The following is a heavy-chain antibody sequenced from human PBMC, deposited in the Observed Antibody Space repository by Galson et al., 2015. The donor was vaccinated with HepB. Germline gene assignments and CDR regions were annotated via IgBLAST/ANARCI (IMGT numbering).Heavy chain of an antibody. J-gene: IGHJ4*02. CDR2: ISGSGGST. CDR1: GFTFSSYA. D-gene: IGHD2-15*01. CDR3: AKDQGSSGGGDY. V-gene: IGHV3-23*01. Sequence: SLRLSCAASGFTFSSYAMSWVRQAPGKGLEWVPAISGSGGSTYYADSVKGRFTISRDNSKNTLYLQMNSLRAEDTAVYYCAKDQGSSGGGDYWGQGTLVTVSS.